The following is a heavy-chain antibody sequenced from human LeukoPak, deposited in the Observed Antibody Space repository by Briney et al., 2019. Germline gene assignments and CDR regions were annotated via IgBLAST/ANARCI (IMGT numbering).Heavy chain of an antibody. Sequence: SETLSLTCTVSGGSISSGGYYWSWIRQHPGKGLEWIGYIYYSGSTYYNPSLKSRVTISVDTSKNQFSLKLSSVTAADTAVYYCVYYYDSSGETDAFDIWGQGTMVTVSS. CDR2: IYYSGST. V-gene: IGHV4-31*03. J-gene: IGHJ3*02. CDR1: GGSISSGGYY. CDR3: VYYYDSSGETDAFDI. D-gene: IGHD3-22*01.